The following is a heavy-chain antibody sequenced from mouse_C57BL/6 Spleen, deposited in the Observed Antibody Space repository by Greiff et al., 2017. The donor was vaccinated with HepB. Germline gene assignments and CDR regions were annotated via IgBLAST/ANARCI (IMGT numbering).Heavy chain of an antibody. CDR1: GYSITSGYG. J-gene: IGHJ2*01. D-gene: IGHD3-3*01. CDR2: ISYSGST. CDR3: ARTSRIKY. V-gene: IGHV3-2*02. Sequence: VQLQQSGPGLVKPSQSLSLTCTVTGYSITSGYGWNWIRQFPGNQLEWMGYISYSGSTNYKPSLNSRISITRDTSTNQFFLQLNSVTTEDTATYHCARTSRIKYWGQGTTLTVSS.